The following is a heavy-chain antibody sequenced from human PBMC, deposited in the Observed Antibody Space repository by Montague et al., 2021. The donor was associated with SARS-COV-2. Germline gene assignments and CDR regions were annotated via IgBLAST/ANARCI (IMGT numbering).Heavy chain of an antibody. CDR1: GGSMRSYY. CDR2: IYSSGST. D-gene: IGHD3-16*01. V-gene: IGHV4-4*07. Sequence: SETLSLTCTVSGGSMRSYYWSWIRQPAGQGLEWIGRIYSSGSTNXNPSLNSRITMSVDTSRNQFSLKVTSVTAADTAVYYCASDLGAPDCYFDSWGQGTLVTVSS. J-gene: IGHJ4*02. CDR3: ASDLGAPDCYFDS.